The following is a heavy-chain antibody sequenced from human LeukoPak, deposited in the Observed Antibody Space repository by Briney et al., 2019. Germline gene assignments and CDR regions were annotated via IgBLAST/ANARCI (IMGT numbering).Heavy chain of an antibody. D-gene: IGHD1-26*01. J-gene: IGHJ4*02. CDR2: ISSSGSTI. CDR3: ARVNSGSYFN. V-gene: IGHV3-48*03. Sequence: GGSLRLSCAASGFTFSSYEMNWVRQAPGKGLEWVSYISSSGSTIYYADSVKGRFTISRDNAKNSLYLQMNSLRAEDTAVYYCARVNSGSYFNWGQGTLVTVSS. CDR1: GFTFSSYE.